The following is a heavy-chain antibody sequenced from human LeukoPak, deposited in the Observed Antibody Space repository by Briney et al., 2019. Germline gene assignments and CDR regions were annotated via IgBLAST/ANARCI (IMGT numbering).Heavy chain of an antibody. Sequence: GGSLRLSCAASGFTFSSYSMNWVRQAPGKGLEWVSSISSSSSYIYYADSVKGRFTISRDNAKNSLYLQMNSLRAEDTAVYYCARDSVAAAGGLDYYYYMDAWGKGTTVTVSS. CDR3: ARDSVAAAGGLDYYYYMDA. V-gene: IGHV3-21*01. J-gene: IGHJ6*03. CDR1: GFTFSSYS. CDR2: ISSSSSYI. D-gene: IGHD6-13*01.